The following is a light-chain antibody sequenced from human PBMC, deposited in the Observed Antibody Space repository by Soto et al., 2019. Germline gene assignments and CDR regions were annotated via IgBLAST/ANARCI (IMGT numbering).Light chain of an antibody. V-gene: IGKV1-5*01. CDR2: DVS. CDR1: QSVAVS. CDR3: QQYDYSRT. J-gene: IGKJ1*01. Sequence: DVHVSHSPSTLSASVGDSVTITYRASQSVAVSLAWYQLKPGEAPKLLIYDVSNLETGVPSRFSGSGSGTEFSLTVRSLQPDDFATYYCQQYDYSRTFGQGTKVDIK.